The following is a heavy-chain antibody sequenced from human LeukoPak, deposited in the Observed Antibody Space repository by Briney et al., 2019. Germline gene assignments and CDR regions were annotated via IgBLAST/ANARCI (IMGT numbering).Heavy chain of an antibody. CDR1: GYSFSTYW. V-gene: IGHV5-51*01. CDR2: IYPGDSDT. J-gene: IGHJ4*02. CDR3: ARLRDYYGSGNYFDY. Sequence: GESLKISCKGSGYSFSTYWIGWVRQMPGKGLEWMGIIYPGDSDTRYSPSFQGQVTISADKSTSTAYLQWSSLKASDTAMYYCARLRDYYGSGNYFDYWGQGTLVTVSS. D-gene: IGHD3-10*01.